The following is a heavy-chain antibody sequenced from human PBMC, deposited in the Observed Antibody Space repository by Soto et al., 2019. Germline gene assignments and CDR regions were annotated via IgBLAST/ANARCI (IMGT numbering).Heavy chain of an antibody. CDR2: INSSSSTI. J-gene: IGHJ4*02. CDR3: ARDDGSGGYYKVGPTPNYFYY. Sequence: EVQLVESGGGLVQPGGSLRLSCAASGFTFSSYSMNWVRQAPGKGLEWVSCINSSSSTIYYADSVKGRFTISRDNAKKIQYLQINSQRADDTAVDYCARDDGSGGYYKVGPTPNYFYYLGQGTLVTVSS. D-gene: IGHD3-10*01. V-gene: IGHV3-48*01. CDR1: GFTFSSYS.